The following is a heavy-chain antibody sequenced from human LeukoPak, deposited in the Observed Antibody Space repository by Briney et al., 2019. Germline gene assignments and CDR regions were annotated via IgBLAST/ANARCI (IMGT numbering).Heavy chain of an antibody. Sequence: GGSLRLSCAASGFTFSSYWMHWVRQAPGKGLVWVSRINSDGSSTSYADSVKGRFTISRDNAKNTLYLQMNSLRAEDTAVYYCARVGHCSSTSCYHYYYYYGMDVRGKGTTVTVSP. V-gene: IGHV3-74*01. CDR2: INSDGSST. J-gene: IGHJ6*04. CDR1: GFTFSSYW. CDR3: ARVGHCSSTSCYHYYYYYGMDV. D-gene: IGHD2-2*01.